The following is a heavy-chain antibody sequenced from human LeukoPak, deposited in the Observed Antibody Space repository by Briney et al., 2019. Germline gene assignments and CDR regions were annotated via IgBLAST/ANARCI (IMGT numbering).Heavy chain of an antibody. CDR1: GYTFTNYG. CDR2: ISGYNGNT. V-gene: IGHV1-18*01. J-gene: IGHJ4*02. Sequence: GASVKVSCTASGYTFTNYGIDWVRQAPGQGLEWMGWISGYNGNTNYAQKLQGRVTMTTDTSTTTAYMELRSLRSDDTAVYYCARSTYYYDSSGYCDYWGQGTLVTVSS. D-gene: IGHD3-22*01. CDR3: ARSTYYYDSSGYCDY.